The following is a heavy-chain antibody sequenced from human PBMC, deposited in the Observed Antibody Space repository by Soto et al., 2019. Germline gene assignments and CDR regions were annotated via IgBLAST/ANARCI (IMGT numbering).Heavy chain of an antibody. D-gene: IGHD3-10*01. V-gene: IGHV3-7*03. J-gene: IGHJ4*02. CDR3: ARDRGWQTFDY. CDR1: GFTFDNYW. Sequence: EVHLAESGGGLVQPGGSLRLSCTASGFTFDNYWMTWVRQAPGKELERVANIKVDGSEKYYVDSVKGRFIISRDNAKNSLYLQMNSLRAEDTAVYYCARDRGWQTFDYWGQGTLVTVSS. CDR2: IKVDGSEK.